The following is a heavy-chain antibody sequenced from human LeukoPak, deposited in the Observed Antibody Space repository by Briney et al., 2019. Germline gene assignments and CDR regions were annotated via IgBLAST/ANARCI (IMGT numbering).Heavy chain of an antibody. CDR3: AGDYRGSLDY. Sequence: PSETLSLTCAVYGGSFSGYYWSWIRQPPGKGLEWIGEINHSGSSNSNPSLKSRVTISVVTSKNQFSLKLTSVTAADTAVYYCAGDYRGSLDYWGQGTLVTVSS. CDR1: GGSFSGYY. V-gene: IGHV4-34*01. J-gene: IGHJ4*02. CDR2: INHSGSS. D-gene: IGHD4-11*01.